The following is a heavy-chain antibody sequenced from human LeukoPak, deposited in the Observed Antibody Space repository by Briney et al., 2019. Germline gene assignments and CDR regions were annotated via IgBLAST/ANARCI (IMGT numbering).Heavy chain of an antibody. CDR3: ARDARDYGDYSYYYVLDV. Sequence: SETLSLTCTVSGVSIKTYFWSWIRQPAGKGLERIGRIYTSGNITSNPSLKSRVSLSADSSKNQFSLRLSSVTAADTAVYYCARDARDYGDYSYYYVLDVWGQGTTVTVSS. V-gene: IGHV4-4*07. CDR2: IYTSGNI. J-gene: IGHJ6*02. CDR1: GVSIKTYF. D-gene: IGHD4-17*01.